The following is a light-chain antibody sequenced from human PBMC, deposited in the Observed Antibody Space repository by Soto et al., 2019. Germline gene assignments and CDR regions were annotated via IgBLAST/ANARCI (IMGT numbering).Light chain of an antibody. CDR2: GAS. Sequence: EIVLTQSPGTLSLSPGEGATLSCRASQSVSSRYLAWYQQKPGQAPRLLIYGASSRATGIPDRFSGSGSETDFTLTITRLEPEDFAVYYCQQYGSSPPVTFGGGTKVEIK. J-gene: IGKJ4*01. CDR1: QSVSSRY. CDR3: QQYGSSPPVT. V-gene: IGKV3-20*01.